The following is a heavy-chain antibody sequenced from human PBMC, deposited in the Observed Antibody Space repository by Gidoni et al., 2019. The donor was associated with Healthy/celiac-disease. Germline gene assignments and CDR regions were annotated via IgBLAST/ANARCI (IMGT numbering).Heavy chain of an antibody. CDR2: INPNSGGT. Sequence: VQLVQSGAEVKKPGASVKGSCKASGYTFTGYYMHWVRQAPGQGLEWMGWINPNSGGTNYAQKFQGRVTMTRDTSISTAYMELSRLRSDDTAVYYCAREAQGIAVAEYYFDYWGQGTLVTVSS. V-gene: IGHV1-2*02. D-gene: IGHD6-19*01. CDR3: AREAQGIAVAEYYFDY. J-gene: IGHJ4*02. CDR1: GYTFTGYY.